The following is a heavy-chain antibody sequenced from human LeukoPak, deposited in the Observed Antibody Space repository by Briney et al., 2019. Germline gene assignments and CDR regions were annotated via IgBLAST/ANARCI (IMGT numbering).Heavy chain of an antibody. CDR3: AKAPGYSSGWYSYYFDY. V-gene: IGHV3-23*01. CDR2: ISGSGGST. J-gene: IGHJ4*02. Sequence: GGSLRLSCAASGFTFSSYAMSWVRQAPGKGLEWVSAISGSGGSTYYADSVKGRFTISRDNSKNTLYLQMNSLRAEDTAVYYCAKAPGYSSGWYSYYFDYWGQGTLVTVSS. CDR1: GFTFSSYA. D-gene: IGHD6-19*01.